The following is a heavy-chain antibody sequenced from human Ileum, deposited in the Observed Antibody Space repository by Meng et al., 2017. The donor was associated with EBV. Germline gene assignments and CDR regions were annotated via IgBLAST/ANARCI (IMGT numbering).Heavy chain of an antibody. D-gene: IGHD2-8*02. CDR1: GGSIRRSNFY. J-gene: IGHJ4*02. CDR3: TRECIDTTGAYERSDY. CDR2: IHHSGST. Sequence: QEAGQVLVKPSENLSLMCSVSGGSIRRSNFYWGWVRQTPGKGLEWIASIHHSGSTYYNPSLRSRVTMSVDTSKNQFSLRLTSVTAADTALYFCTRECIDTTGAYERSDYWGQGSLVTVSS. V-gene: IGHV4-39*07.